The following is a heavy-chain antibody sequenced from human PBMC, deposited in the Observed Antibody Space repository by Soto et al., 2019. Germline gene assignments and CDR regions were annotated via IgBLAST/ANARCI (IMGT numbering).Heavy chain of an antibody. CDR2: IWYDGSNK. D-gene: IGHD5-12*01. Sequence: QVQLVESGGGVVQPGRSLRLSCAASGFTFSSYGMHWVRQAPGKGLEWVAVIWYDGSNKYYADSVKGRFTISRDNSKNTLYLQMNSLRAEDTAVYYCAREEAGYDPRLNWFDPWGQGTLVTVSS. V-gene: IGHV3-33*01. CDR1: GFTFSSYG. J-gene: IGHJ5*02. CDR3: AREEAGYDPRLNWFDP.